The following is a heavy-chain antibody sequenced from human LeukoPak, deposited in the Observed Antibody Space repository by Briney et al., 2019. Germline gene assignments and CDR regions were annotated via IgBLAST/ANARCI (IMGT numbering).Heavy chain of an antibody. J-gene: IGHJ6*03. CDR3: ASGSLGDGYGVGDYYQYMDV. CDR1: GGTFNSYA. CDR2: IMPLFGTA. Sequence: SVKVSCKASGGTFNSYAISWVRQAPGQGLEWMGGIMPLFGTANYAQEFQGRVTFTTDESASTAYMEVSSLRSEDTAVYYCASGSLGDGYGVGDYYQYMDVWGKGTTVTVAS. V-gene: IGHV1-69*05. D-gene: IGHD5-24*01.